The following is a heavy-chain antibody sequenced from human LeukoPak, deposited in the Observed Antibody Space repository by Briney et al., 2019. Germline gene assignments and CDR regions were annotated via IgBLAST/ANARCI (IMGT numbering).Heavy chain of an antibody. CDR3: ARTSGWANFDY. J-gene: IGHJ4*02. D-gene: IGHD6-19*01. V-gene: IGHV3-48*01. CDR2: ISSSSSTR. CDR1: GFTFSSYS. Sequence: GGSLRLSCAASGFTFSSYSMNWVRQAPGKGLEWVSYISSSSSTRNYADSVKGRFTISRDNAKNSLYLQMNSLRAEDTAVYYCARTSGWANFDYWGQGTLVTVSS.